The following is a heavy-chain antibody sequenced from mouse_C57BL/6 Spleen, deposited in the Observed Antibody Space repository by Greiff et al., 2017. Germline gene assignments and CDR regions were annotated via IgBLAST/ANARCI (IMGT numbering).Heavy chain of an antibody. D-gene: IGHD2-4*01. V-gene: IGHV1-72*01. J-gene: IGHJ3*01. CDR2: IDPNSGGT. CDR3: ASLYYDNERVAY. CDR1: GYTFTSYW. Sequence: VKLQQPGAELVKPGASVKLSCKASGYTFTSYWMHWVKQRPGRGLEGIGRIDPNSGGTKYNEKFKSKATLTVDKPSSTAYMQLSSLTSEDSAVYYCASLYYDNERVAYWGQGTLVTVAA.